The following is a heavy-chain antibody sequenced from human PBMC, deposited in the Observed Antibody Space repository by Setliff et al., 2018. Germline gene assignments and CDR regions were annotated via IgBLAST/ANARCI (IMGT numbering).Heavy chain of an antibody. V-gene: IGHV1-18*01. CDR3: ARSPPNRGSGSGWYGDF. Sequence: GASVKVSCKAFGYSFTNYGLNWVRQAPGQGLEWMGWISGYDDNTNYAQHLQGRVTLTTDTPTSTAYMELRSLRSDDTAVYYCARSPPNRGSGSGWYGDFWGQGTLVTVSS. J-gene: IGHJ4*02. CDR1: GYSFTNYG. D-gene: IGHD6-19*01. CDR2: ISGYDDNT.